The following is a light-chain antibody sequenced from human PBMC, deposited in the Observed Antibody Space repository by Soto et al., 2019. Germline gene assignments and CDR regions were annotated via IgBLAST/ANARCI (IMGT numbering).Light chain of an antibody. Sequence: QSVLTQPPSVSEAPRQRVTISCSGSSSNIGNNAVNWYQQPPGKAPKLLIYYDDLLPSGVSDRFSGSKSGTSASLAISGLQSEDEADYYCAAWDDSLNGPVFGTGTKLTVL. CDR3: AAWDDSLNGPV. CDR1: SSNIGNNA. J-gene: IGLJ1*01. CDR2: YDD. V-gene: IGLV1-36*01.